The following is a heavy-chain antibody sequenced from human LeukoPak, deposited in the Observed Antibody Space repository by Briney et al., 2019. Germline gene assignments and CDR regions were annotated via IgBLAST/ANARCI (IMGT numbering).Heavy chain of an antibody. V-gene: IGHV1-8*03. CDR1: GYTFTSYD. CDR2: MNPNSGNT. Sequence: ASVKVSCKASGYTFTSYDINWVRQATGQGLEWMGWMNPNSGNTGYAQKFQGRVTITRNTSISTAYMELSSLRSEDTAVYYCATGGYSSGWYVVYWGQGTLVTVSS. D-gene: IGHD6-19*01. CDR3: ATGGYSSGWYVVY. J-gene: IGHJ4*02.